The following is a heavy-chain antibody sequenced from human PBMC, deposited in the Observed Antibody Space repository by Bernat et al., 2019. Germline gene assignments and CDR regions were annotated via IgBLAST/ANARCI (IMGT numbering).Heavy chain of an antibody. V-gene: IGHV1-18*01. CDR3: ARLWCGESPVNWFDP. D-gene: IGHD3-10*01. J-gene: IGHJ5*02. CDR2: ISAYNGNT. CDR1: GYTFTSYG. Sequence: GGGGERPGAAGEVAGKAAGYTFTSYGIRWDRQAPGRALEWMGWISAYNGNTNYAQKLQGRVTMTTDTSTSTAYMEMRSLRSEDTAVYYCARLWCGESPVNWFDPWGQGTLVTVSS.